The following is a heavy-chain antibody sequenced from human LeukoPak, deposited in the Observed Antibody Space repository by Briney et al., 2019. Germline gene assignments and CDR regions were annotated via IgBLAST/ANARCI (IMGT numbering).Heavy chain of an antibody. CDR2: INPNSGGT. CDR3: ARDNYRWNYYPY. V-gene: IGHV1-2*02. D-gene: IGHD1-7*01. Sequence: ASVKVSCKASGYTFTGYYMHWVRQAPGQGLEWMGWINPNSGGTYYAQKFQGRVTMTRDTSISTAYMELNRLISDDTAVYYCARDNYRWNYYPYWGQGTLVTVSS. J-gene: IGHJ4*02. CDR1: GYTFTGYY.